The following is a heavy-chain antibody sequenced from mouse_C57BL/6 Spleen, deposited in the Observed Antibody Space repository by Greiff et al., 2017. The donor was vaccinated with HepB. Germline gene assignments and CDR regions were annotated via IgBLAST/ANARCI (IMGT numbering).Heavy chain of an antibody. CDR3: ASKGNWDVEYYYAMDY. CDR2: IYPRSGNT. CDR1: GYTFTSYG. Sequence: VQLQQSGAELARPGASVKLSCKASGYTFTSYGISWVKQRTGQGLEWIGEIYPRSGNTYYNEKFKGKATLTADKSSSTAYMELRSLTSEDSAVYFCASKGNWDVEYYYAMDYWGQGTSVTVSS. D-gene: IGHD4-1*01. J-gene: IGHJ4*01. V-gene: IGHV1-81*01.